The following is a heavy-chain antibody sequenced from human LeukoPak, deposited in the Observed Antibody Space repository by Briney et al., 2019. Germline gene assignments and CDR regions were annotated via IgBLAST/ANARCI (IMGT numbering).Heavy chain of an antibody. D-gene: IGHD6-13*01. V-gene: IGHV4-4*07. CDR1: GASIRNYY. CDR3: AKEGAAPGPDFDY. CDR2: IVPSGST. J-gene: IGHJ4*02. Sequence: SETLSLTCTVSGASIRNYYWSWIRQPAGKGLEWIGRIVPSGSTSYNPSLKSRVTVSVDTSKNQFSLKLNSVTATDTAVYYCAKEGAAPGPDFDYWGQGTLVIVSS.